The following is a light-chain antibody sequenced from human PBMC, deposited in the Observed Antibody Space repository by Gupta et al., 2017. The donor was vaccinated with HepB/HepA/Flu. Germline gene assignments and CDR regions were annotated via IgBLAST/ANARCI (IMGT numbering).Light chain of an antibody. Sequence: ESVMTQSPGTLSLSPGERATLSCRASQSIRSSFLAWYQQQPGQAPRLLIYGASSRATGIPDRFSGSGSGTDFTLTISRLEPEDFAVYYCQQYGGSPLTFGGGTKVEIK. J-gene: IGKJ4*01. CDR3: QQYGGSPLT. CDR2: GAS. CDR1: QSIRSSF. V-gene: IGKV3-20*01.